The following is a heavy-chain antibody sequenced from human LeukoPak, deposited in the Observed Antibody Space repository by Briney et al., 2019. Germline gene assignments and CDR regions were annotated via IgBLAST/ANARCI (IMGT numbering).Heavy chain of an antibody. V-gene: IGHV3-21*01. CDR2: ISSSSSYI. CDR3: TRDEVGASTEFDY. Sequence: GGSLRLSCAASGFTFSSYSMNWVRQAPGKGLEWVSSISSSSSYIYYADSVKGRFTISRDNAENSLYLQMNSLRAEDTAVYYCTRDEVGASTEFDYWGQGTLVTVSS. D-gene: IGHD1-26*01. CDR1: GFTFSSYS. J-gene: IGHJ4*02.